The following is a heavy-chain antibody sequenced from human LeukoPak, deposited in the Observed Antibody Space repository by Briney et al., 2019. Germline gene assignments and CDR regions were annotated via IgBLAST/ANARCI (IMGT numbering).Heavy chain of an antibody. D-gene: IGHD3-10*01. Sequence: ASVKVSFKAAGYTFTIYDINWVRQATGQGLEWMGWMNPNSGNTGYAQKFQGRVTMTRNTSISTAYMELSSLRSEDTAVYYCARGLTMVRGVRVFGYWGQGTLVTVSS. CDR3: ARGLTMVRGVRVFGY. J-gene: IGHJ4*02. V-gene: IGHV1-8*01. CDR1: GYTFTIYD. CDR2: MNPNSGNT.